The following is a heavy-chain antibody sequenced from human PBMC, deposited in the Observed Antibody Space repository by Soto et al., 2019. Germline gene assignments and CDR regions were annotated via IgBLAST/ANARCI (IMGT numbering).Heavy chain of an antibody. V-gene: IGHV4-39*02. Sequence: PSETLSLTCAVSGVSIHNSHSFWGWIRQPPGKGLEFIGSVYHRGGSYYNPSLKGRVTISVDTSNNQISLRVNSVTAADTAVYYCGRVVEGATRHTDSDSWGQGMLVTVSS. J-gene: IGHJ5*02. CDR1: GVSIHNSHSF. D-gene: IGHD2-15*01. CDR3: GRVVEGATRHTDSDS. CDR2: VYHRGGS.